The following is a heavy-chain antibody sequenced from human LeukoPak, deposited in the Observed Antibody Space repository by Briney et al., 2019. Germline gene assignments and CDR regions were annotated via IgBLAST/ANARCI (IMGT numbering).Heavy chain of an antibody. CDR1: GGSISSYY. D-gene: IGHD1-26*01. Sequence: SETLSLTCTVSGGSISSYYWSWIRKPPGKGLEWIGYIYYSGSTYYNPSLKSRFTISINTTKNQFSLNLSSVTAADTAVYYCARAEGATPHFDYWGQGTLVTVSS. CDR3: ARAEGATPHFDY. J-gene: IGHJ4*02. V-gene: IGHV4-59*13. CDR2: IYYSGST.